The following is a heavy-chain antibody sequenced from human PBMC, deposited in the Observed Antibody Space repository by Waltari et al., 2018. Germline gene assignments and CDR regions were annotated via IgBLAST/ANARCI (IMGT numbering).Heavy chain of an antibody. Sequence: QVQLVQSGAGVKKPGSSVKISCKPSGCTFSSYAISWVRQAPGQVLEWMGDIIPIFGTANYAQKFQGRVTITADESTSTAYMELSSLRSEDTAVYYCAVISVGGYWGQGTLVTVSS. D-gene: IGHD2-15*01. CDR1: GCTFSSYA. J-gene: IGHJ4*02. CDR3: AVISVGGY. CDR2: IIPIFGTA. V-gene: IGHV1-69*13.